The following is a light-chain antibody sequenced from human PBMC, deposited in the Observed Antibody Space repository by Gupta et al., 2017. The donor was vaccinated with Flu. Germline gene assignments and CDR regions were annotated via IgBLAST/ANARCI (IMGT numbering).Light chain of an antibody. J-gene: IGKJ1*01. Sequence: DIKMPQSPPSLSASVGDRVTITCRASQNVNNFLHWYQQKSGQAPKLLIYAASTLQGGVPSRFSGSGSGTDFTLTINSLQTEDVATYYCQQGYNTPQTFGQGTKVEIK. V-gene: IGKV1-39*01. CDR2: AAS. CDR3: QQGYNTPQT. CDR1: QNVNNF.